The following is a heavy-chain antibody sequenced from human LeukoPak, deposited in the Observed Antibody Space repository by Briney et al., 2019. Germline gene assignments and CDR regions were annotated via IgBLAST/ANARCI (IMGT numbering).Heavy chain of an antibody. CDR1: GGSISSYY. V-gene: IGHV4-4*07. D-gene: IGHD4-17*01. Sequence: AETLALTCTVSGGSISSYYWSWIRQPAGKGLERIARIYTSGSTNYNPSLKSRVTMSVDTSKNQFSLKLSSVTAADTAVYYCARSPQTTATTFDYWGHEILVNVSS. CDR2: IYTSGST. CDR3: ARSPQTTATTFDY. J-gene: IGHJ4*03.